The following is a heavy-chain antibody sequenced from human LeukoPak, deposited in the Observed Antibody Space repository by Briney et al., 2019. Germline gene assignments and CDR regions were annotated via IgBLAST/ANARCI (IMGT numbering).Heavy chain of an antibody. Sequence: ASVKVSCKASGYTFTGYYMHWVRQAPGQGLEWMGGIIPIFGTANYAQKFQGRVTITADKSTSTAYMELSSLRSEDTAVYYCARGRAVAGGFDYWGQGTLVTVSS. J-gene: IGHJ4*02. D-gene: IGHD6-19*01. CDR1: GYTFTGYY. CDR3: ARGRAVAGGFDY. V-gene: IGHV1-69*06. CDR2: IIPIFGTA.